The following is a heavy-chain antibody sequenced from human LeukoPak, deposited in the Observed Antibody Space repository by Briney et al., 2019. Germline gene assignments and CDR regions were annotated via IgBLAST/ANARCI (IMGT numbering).Heavy chain of an antibody. D-gene: IGHD3-9*01. Sequence: GGSLRLSCAASGFIFSSYAMSWVCQAPGKGLEWVSAISCSGGSTYYADSVKGRFTISRHNSKNTLYLQMNSLRAEDTAVYYCANLLAGYQTYYYYYGMDVWGQGTTVTVSS. CDR3: ANLLAGYQTYYYYYGMDV. CDR2: ISCSGGST. CDR1: GFIFSSYA. J-gene: IGHJ6*02. V-gene: IGHV3-23*01.